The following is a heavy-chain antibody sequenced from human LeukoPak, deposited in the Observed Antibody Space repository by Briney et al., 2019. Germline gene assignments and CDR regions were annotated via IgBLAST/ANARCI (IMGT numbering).Heavy chain of an antibody. CDR1: GYTFTGYD. CDR2: INPDSGGA. J-gene: IGHJ4*02. Sequence: ASVKVSFKASGYTFTGYDIFWVRQAPGQGLEWMGWINPDSGGANYAQKFQGRVTMTRDTSISTAYMELSRLTSDDTAVFYCARGHHYFVSGSYYNFWGQGTLVTVSS. CDR3: ARGHHYFVSGSYYNF. D-gene: IGHD3-10*01. V-gene: IGHV1-2*02.